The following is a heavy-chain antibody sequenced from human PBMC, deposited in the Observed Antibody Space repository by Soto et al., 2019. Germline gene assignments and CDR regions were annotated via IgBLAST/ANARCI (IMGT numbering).Heavy chain of an antibody. CDR1: GLTVTNTY. Sequence: EGQLVESGGGMIQPGGSLRLSCTASGLTVTNTYMTWVRQPPGKGLEWVSGMYSGGYTDHADSVMGRFTMSRDNSKNTVYLHMSRLRAEDTAIYYCARNLATSGYGMDVWGQGTKVTVSS. CDR3: ARNLATSGYGMDV. CDR2: MYSGGYT. D-gene: IGHD1-26*01. J-gene: IGHJ6*02. V-gene: IGHV3-53*01.